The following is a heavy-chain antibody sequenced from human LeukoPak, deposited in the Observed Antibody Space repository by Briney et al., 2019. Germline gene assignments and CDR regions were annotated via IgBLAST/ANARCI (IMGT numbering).Heavy chain of an antibody. CDR3: ARDEFQNYDFWSGYSGYYYMDV. J-gene: IGHJ6*03. CDR1: GGSISSYY. Sequence: ETLSLTCTVSGGSISSYYWSWIRQPPGKGLEWVSSISSSSSYIYYADSVKGRFTISRDNAKNSLYLQMNSLRAEDTAVYYCARDEFQNYDFWSGYSGYYYMDVWGKGTTVTVSS. V-gene: IGHV3-21*01. D-gene: IGHD3-3*01. CDR2: ISSSSSYI.